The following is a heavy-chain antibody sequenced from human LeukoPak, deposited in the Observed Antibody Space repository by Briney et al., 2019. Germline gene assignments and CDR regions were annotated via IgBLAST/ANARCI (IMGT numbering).Heavy chain of an antibody. D-gene: IGHD5-24*01. CDR3: AREGDGYNSPPLDY. V-gene: IGHV3-11*01. CDR2: ISSSGSTI. Sequence: PGGSLRLFCAASGYTFSEYYMSWMRQAPGEGLVCVSYISSSGSTIYYADSVKGRFTISRDNAKNSLYLQMNSLRAEDTAVYYCAREGDGYNSPPLDYWGQGTLVTVSS. CDR1: GYTFSEYY. J-gene: IGHJ4*02.